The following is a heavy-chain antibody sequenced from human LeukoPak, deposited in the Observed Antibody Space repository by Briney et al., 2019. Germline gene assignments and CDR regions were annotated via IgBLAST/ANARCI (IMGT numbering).Heavy chain of an antibody. Sequence: GGSLRLSCAASGFTFSSYAMSWVRQAPGKGLEWVSAISGSGGSTYYADSVKGRFTISRDNSKNTLYLQMNSLRAEDTAVYYCAKAATIVGATTSPFDYWGQGTLVTVSS. CDR1: GFTFSSYA. CDR2: ISGSGGST. J-gene: IGHJ4*02. V-gene: IGHV3-23*01. D-gene: IGHD1-26*01. CDR3: AKAATIVGATTSPFDY.